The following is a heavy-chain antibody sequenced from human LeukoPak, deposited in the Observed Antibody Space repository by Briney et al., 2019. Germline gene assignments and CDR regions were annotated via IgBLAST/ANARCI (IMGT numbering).Heavy chain of an antibody. CDR3: ARVGAMVRGVIFWEFDY. CDR2: IYHSGST. J-gene: IGHJ4*02. CDR1: GGSISSSNW. D-gene: IGHD3-10*01. Sequence: SGTLSLTCAVSGGSISSSNWWSWVRQPPGKGLEWIGEIYHSGSTNYNPSVKSRVTISVDKSKNQFSLKLSSVTAAHTAVYYCARVGAMVRGVIFWEFDYWGQGTLATVSS. V-gene: IGHV4-4*02.